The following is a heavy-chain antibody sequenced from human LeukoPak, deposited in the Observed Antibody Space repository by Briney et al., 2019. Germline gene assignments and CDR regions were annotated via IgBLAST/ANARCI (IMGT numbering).Heavy chain of an antibody. CDR1: GFTFSSYG. CDR3: ARDKNSGEMATIIDY. Sequence: GGTLRLSCAASGFTFSSYGMSWVRQAPGKGLEWVANIKQDGSEKYYVDSVKGRFTISRDNAKNSLYLQMNSLRAEDTAVYYCARDKNSGEMATIIDYWGQGTLVTVSS. CDR2: IKQDGSEK. D-gene: IGHD5-24*01. J-gene: IGHJ4*02. V-gene: IGHV3-7*01.